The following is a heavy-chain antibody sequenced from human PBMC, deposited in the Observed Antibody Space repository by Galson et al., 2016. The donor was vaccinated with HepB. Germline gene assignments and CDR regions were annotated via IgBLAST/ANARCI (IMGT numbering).Heavy chain of an antibody. V-gene: IGHV3-48*02. J-gene: IGHJ4*02. Sequence: SLRLSCAASGFSFGSYTMNWVRQAPGKGPEWVSYVNRGGSATFYKDSVKGRFTITRDNAKSSLYLQMNRLRDEDTAVYFCARGGGEYSYGSWYFFDFWGQGARVTVSS. CDR3: ARGGGEYSYGSWYFFDF. CDR1: GFSFGSYT. D-gene: IGHD2/OR15-2a*01. CDR2: VNRGGSAT.